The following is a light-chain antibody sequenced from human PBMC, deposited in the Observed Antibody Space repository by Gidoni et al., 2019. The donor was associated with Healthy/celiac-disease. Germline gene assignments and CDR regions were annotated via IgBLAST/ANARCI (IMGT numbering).Light chain of an antibody. CDR1: QSISSY. CDR3: QQSYSTPGYT. J-gene: IGKJ2*01. CDR2: AAS. Sequence: DIQMTQSPSSLSASVGDIVTITCRASQSISSYLNWYQQKPGKAPKLLIYAASSLQSGVPSRFSGSGSGTDFTLTISSLQPEDFATYYCQQSYSTPGYTFXXXTKLEIK. V-gene: IGKV1-39*01.